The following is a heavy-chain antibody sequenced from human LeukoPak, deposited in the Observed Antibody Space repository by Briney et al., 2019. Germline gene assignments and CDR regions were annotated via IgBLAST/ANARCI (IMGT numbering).Heavy chain of an antibody. J-gene: IGHJ4*02. V-gene: IGHV5-51*01. Sequence: GESLKISCKTSGYSFSSYWIGWVRQMPGKGLEWMGIIHPSDSDTRYSPSFQGQVTISADKSISTAYLQWSSLGASDTAMYYCARQRPGVAAYYFDYWGQGTLATVSS. CDR2: IHPSDSDT. CDR3: ARQRPGVAAYYFDY. D-gene: IGHD6-19*01. CDR1: GYSFSSYW.